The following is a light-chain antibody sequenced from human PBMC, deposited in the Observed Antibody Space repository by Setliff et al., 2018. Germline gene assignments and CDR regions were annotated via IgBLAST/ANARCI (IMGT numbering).Light chain of an antibody. CDR1: SSDVGGYNY. Sequence: QSALTQPAAVSGSPGQSVAISCAGTSSDVGGYNYVSWYQQHPGKAPKLMIYEVTKRPSGVSDLFSGSKSGNTASLTISGLQAEDEADYYCLSYTSKTTHALFAGGTKVTVL. CDR3: LSYTSKTTHAL. CDR2: EVT. J-gene: IGLJ2*01. V-gene: IGLV2-14*03.